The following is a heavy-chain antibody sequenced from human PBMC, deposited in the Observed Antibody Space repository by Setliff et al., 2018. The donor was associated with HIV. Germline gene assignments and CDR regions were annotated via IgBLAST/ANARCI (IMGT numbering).Heavy chain of an antibody. J-gene: IGHJ6*03. CDR1: GGSISTSRYY. CDR3: ASLDGSESPYIYYYYMDV. D-gene: IGHD3-10*01. Sequence: SETLSLTCTVSGGSISTSRYYWGWIRQPPGKGLEWIGSINYRGNTYCNPSLKSHAAISVDTSKNQISLKLSSVTAADTAVYYCASLDGSESPYIYYYYMDVWGEGTAVTVSS. V-gene: IGHV4-39*01. CDR2: INYRGNT.